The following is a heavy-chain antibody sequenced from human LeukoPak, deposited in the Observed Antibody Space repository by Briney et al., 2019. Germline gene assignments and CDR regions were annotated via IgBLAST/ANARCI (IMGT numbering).Heavy chain of an antibody. CDR1: GFTFSSYA. V-gene: IGHV3-23*01. CDR2: TSGSGGST. Sequence: GGSLRLSCAASGFTFSSYAMSWVRQAPGKGLEWVSATSGSGGSTYYADSVKGRFTISRDNSKNTLYLQMNSLRAEDTAVYYCAKAGIELWSVFDYWGQGTLVTVSS. CDR3: AKAGIELWSVFDY. D-gene: IGHD5-18*01. J-gene: IGHJ4*02.